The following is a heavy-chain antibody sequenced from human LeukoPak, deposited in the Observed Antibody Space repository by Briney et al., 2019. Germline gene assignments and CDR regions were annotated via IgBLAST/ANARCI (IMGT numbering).Heavy chain of an antibody. Sequence: GGSLRLSCAASGFKFDGYAMHWVRQAPGKGLEWVSLISGDGTFTYYADSVKGRFTISRDNSKNSLYLQMNGLRAEDTALYYCVKDNFCPECAFDIWGQGTRVTASS. V-gene: IGHV3-43*02. CDR3: VKDNFCPECAFDI. D-gene: IGHD2/OR15-2a*01. CDR2: ISGDGTFT. CDR1: GFKFDGYA. J-gene: IGHJ3*02.